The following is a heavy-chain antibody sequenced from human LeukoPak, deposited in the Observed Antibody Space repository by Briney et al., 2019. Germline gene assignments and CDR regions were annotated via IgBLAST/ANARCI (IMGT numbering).Heavy chain of an antibody. CDR1: GFTFSSYA. CDR2: ISGSGGST. CDR3: AKSPDFWSGYFIFPLYYFDY. D-gene: IGHD3-3*01. J-gene: IGHJ4*02. V-gene: IGHV3-23*01. Sequence: HAGGSLRLSCAASGFTFSSYAMSWVRQAPGKGLEWVSAISGSGGSTYYADSVKGRFTISRDNSKNALYLQMNSLRAEDTAVYYCAKSPDFWSGYFIFPLYYFDYWGQGTLVTVSS.